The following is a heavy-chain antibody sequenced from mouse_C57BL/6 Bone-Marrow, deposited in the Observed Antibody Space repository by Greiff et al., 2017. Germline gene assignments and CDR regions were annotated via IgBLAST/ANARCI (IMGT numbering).Heavy chain of an antibody. CDR1: GYTFTSYW. CDR2: IDPSDSET. CDR3: ARELMRYFDV. V-gene: IGHV1-52*01. J-gene: IGHJ1*03. D-gene: IGHD2-3*01. Sequence: QVQLQQSGAELVRPGSSVKLSCKASGYTFTSYWMHCVKQRPIQGLEWIGNIDPSDSETHYNQKFKDKATLTVDKSSSTAYMQLSSLTSEDSAVYYCARELMRYFDVWGTGTTVTVSS.